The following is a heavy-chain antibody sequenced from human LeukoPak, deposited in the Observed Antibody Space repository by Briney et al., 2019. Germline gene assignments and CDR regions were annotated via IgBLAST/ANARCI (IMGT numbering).Heavy chain of an antibody. CDR2: IYHNWST. CDR1: GGSISGYY. Sequence: KPSETLSLTCTVSGGSISGYYWSWIRQPPGKGLEWIGYIYHNWSTIYNPSLKSRFTISVDPSNNQFSLKLTSVTAADTGVYYCARFVWSGSKRLDYWGQGTVVTVSS. V-gene: IGHV4-59*08. CDR3: ARFVWSGSKRLDY. J-gene: IGHJ4*02. D-gene: IGHD3-3*01.